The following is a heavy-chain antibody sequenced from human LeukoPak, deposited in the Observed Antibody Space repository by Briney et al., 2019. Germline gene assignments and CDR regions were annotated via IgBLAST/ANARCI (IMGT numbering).Heavy chain of an antibody. CDR1: GGSISSSSYY. J-gene: IGHJ4*02. Sequence: SETLSLTCTVSGGSISSSSYYWGWIRQPPGKGLEWIGSIYYSGSTYYNPSLKSRVTISVDRSKNQFSLKLSSVTAADTAVYYWARVLSDGRSNWPYYFEYRGQGTLVTVSS. D-gene: IGHD6-13*01. V-gene: IGHV4-39*07. CDR2: IYYSGST. CDR3: ARVLSDGRSNWPYYFEY.